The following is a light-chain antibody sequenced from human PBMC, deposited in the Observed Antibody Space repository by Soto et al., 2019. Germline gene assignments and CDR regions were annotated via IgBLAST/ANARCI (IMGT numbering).Light chain of an antibody. CDR3: QQANSFPWT. Sequence: DIQMTQSPSSVSASVGDRVTITCRASQGISAWLVWYQQKPGKAPKVLIYAASSLQSGVPSRFSGSGSGTDFTLTISSLQPEDFANYYCQQANSFPWTFGQGTKVEIK. V-gene: IGKV1-12*01. J-gene: IGKJ1*01. CDR2: AAS. CDR1: QGISAW.